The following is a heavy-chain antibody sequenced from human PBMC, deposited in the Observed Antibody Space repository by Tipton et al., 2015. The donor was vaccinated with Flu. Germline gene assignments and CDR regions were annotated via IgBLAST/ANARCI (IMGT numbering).Heavy chain of an antibody. CDR1: GGSISTYY. CDR2: IYYSGTT. D-gene: IGHD4-23*01. J-gene: IGHJ1*01. CDR3: ARGGNSDDQYFQP. Sequence: TLSLTCTVSGGSISTYYWSWIRQPPGKGLEWIGYIYYSGTTNYNPSLKSRVTMSVDTSKNQFSLKLSSVTAADTAVYYCARGGNSDDQYFQPWGQGTLVTVSS. V-gene: IGHV4-59*01.